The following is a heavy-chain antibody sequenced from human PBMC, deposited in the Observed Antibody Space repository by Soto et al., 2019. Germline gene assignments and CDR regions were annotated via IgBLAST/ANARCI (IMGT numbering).Heavy chain of an antibody. CDR3: ARASRTHYYGSGLLDY. Sequence: PSETLSLTCAVYGGSFSGYYWSWIRQPPGKGLEWIGEINHSGSTNYNPSLKSRVTISVDTSKNQFSLKLSSVTAADTAVYYCARASRTHYYGSGLLDYWGQGTLVTVSS. J-gene: IGHJ4*02. CDR1: GGSFSGYY. V-gene: IGHV4-34*01. CDR2: INHSGST. D-gene: IGHD3-10*01.